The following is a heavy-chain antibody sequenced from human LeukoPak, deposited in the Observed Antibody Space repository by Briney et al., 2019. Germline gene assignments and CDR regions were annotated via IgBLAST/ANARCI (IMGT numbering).Heavy chain of an antibody. CDR2: VYYTGST. D-gene: IGHD5-24*01. J-gene: IGHJ4*02. Sequence: SETLSLTCTASGGSISTYYWNWIRQPPGKGLEWIGYVYYTGSTNYNPSLKSRVTISVDTSKSQFSLNLSSVTAADAAVYYCARAPGYNFFDYWGQGTPVTVSS. CDR1: GGSISTYY. CDR3: ARAPGYNFFDY. V-gene: IGHV4-59*01.